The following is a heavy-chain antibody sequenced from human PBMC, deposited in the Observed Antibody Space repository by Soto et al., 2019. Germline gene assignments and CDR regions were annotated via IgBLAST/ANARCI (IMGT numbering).Heavy chain of an antibody. V-gene: IGHV1-2*02. CDR3: VTAHALGFSNCFDP. J-gene: IGHJ5*02. D-gene: IGHD3-10*01. CDR1: GYIFSANY. CDR2: INPHSGGT. Sequence: QVILVQSGAEVQKPGASLKVSCKASGYIFSANYIHWVRQAPGQGLEWLGWINPHSGGTNYAQKFLGRVTMSADTSASTAYMDLARLKSDDPAVYYCVTAHALGFSNCFDPWGRGTLVTVSS.